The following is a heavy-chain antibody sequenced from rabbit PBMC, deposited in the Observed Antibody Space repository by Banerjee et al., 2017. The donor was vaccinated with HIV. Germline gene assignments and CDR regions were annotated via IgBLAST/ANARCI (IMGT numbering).Heavy chain of an antibody. CDR3: ARDLGADGWNYNLIDL. CDR2: IYTGSGNT. CDR1: GFSFSSIYW. Sequence: QSLEESGGDLVKPGVSLTLTCTASGFSFSSIYWMCWVRQAPGKGLEWIGCIYTGSGNTYYASWAKGRFTISKTSSTTVTLQMTSLTGADTATYFCARDLGADGWNYNLIDLWGPGTLVTVS. J-gene: IGHJ6*01. D-gene: IGHD4-1*01. V-gene: IGHV1S40*01.